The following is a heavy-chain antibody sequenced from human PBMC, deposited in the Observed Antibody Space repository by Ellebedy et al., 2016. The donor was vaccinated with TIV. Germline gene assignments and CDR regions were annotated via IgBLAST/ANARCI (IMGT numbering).Heavy chain of an antibody. CDR1: GASMISNGYY. V-gene: IGHV4-39*01. D-gene: IGHD1-26*01. CDR2: IFYSGST. Sequence: MPSETLSLTCTVSGASMISNGYYWGWVRQHPGKGLEWIGSIFYSGSTYYNPSLKSRVTISVDTSKNQFSLKLSSVTAADTAVYFCARHRGTYSYDAFDIWGQGTMVTVSS. J-gene: IGHJ3*02. CDR3: ARHRGTYSYDAFDI.